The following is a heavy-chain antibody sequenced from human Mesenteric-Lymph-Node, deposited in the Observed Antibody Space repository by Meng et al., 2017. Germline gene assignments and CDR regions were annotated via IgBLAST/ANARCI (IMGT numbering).Heavy chain of an antibody. CDR3: ASSRYYDLGSYWGVDP. D-gene: IGHD3-16*01. CDR2: INVGNGNT. CDR1: GYTFANYE. V-gene: IGHV1-3*01. J-gene: IGHJ5*02. Sequence: QAQLVQSGAEVKKPGASVKVSCKASGYTFANYEIHWVRQAPGQRLEWMGWINVGNGNTKYSQRLQGRFTITRDTSASTAYMQLSSLRSEDTAVYYCASSRYYDLGSYWGVDPWGQGTLVTVSS.